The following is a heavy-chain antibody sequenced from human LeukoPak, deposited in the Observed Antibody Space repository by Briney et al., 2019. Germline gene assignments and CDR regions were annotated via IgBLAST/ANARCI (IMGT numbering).Heavy chain of an antibody. CDR1: GFTVSSNY. Sequence: GGSLRLSCAASGFTVSSNYMSWVRQAPGKGLEWVSVIYSGGSTYYADSVKGRFTISRDNSKNTLYLQMNSLRAEDTAVYYCAKDHRDYYDSTPGYYYGMDVWGQGTTVTVSS. CDR2: IYSGGST. D-gene: IGHD3-22*01. CDR3: AKDHRDYYDSTPGYYYGMDV. J-gene: IGHJ6*02. V-gene: IGHV3-53*01.